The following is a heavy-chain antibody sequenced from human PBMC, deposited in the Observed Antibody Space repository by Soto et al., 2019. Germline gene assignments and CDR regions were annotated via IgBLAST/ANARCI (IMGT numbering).Heavy chain of an antibody. Sequence: TGGSLRLSCAASGFAFSSYPMSWVRQAPEKGLEWVSGISDSGGITYNADSVKGRFTISRDNSKNTLYLQMNSLRAEDTAVYYCARRAFGSSRAFDIWGQGTMVTVSS. CDR1: GFAFSSYP. D-gene: IGHD6-6*01. CDR3: ARRAFGSSRAFDI. V-gene: IGHV3-23*01. J-gene: IGHJ3*02. CDR2: ISDSGGIT.